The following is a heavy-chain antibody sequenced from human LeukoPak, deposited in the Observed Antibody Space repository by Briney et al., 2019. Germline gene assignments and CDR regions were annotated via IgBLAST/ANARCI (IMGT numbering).Heavy chain of an antibody. V-gene: IGHV1-8*01. CDR2: MNPNSGNT. CDR3: ARVRPPRYCSGGSCARTGNWFDP. D-gene: IGHD2-15*01. CDR1: GYTFTSYD. Sequence: ASVKVSCKASGYTFTSYDINWVRQGTGQGLEWMGWMNPNSGNTGYAQKFQGRVTMTRNTSISTAYMELSSLRSEDTAVYYCARVRPPRYCSGGSCARTGNWFDPWGQGTLVTVSS. J-gene: IGHJ5*02.